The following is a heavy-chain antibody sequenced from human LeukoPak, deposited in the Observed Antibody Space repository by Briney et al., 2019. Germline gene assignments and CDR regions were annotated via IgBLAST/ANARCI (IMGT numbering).Heavy chain of an antibody. Sequence: ASVKVSCKASGYTFTGYYMHWVRQAPGQGLEWMGWINPNSGGTNYAQKFQGRVTMTRDTSISTAYTELSRLRSDDTAVYYCARSPREYSSSWYLPFDYWGQGTLVTVSS. CDR3: ARSPREYSSSWYLPFDY. D-gene: IGHD6-13*01. J-gene: IGHJ4*02. CDR1: GYTFTGYY. CDR2: INPNSGGT. V-gene: IGHV1-2*02.